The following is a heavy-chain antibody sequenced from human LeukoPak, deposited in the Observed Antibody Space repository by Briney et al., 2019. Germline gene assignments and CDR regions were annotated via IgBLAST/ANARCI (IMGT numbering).Heavy chain of an antibody. CDR2: IYSGGST. CDR3: ARDTSREGEPRFDY. Sequence: PGGSLRLSCAASGFTVSSNYMSWVRQAPGKGLEWVSVIYSGGSTYYADSVKGRFTISRDNSKNTLYLQMNSLRAEDTAVYYWARDTSREGEPRFDYWGQGTLVTVSS. CDR1: GFTVSSNY. J-gene: IGHJ4*02. V-gene: IGHV3-53*01. D-gene: IGHD5-24*01.